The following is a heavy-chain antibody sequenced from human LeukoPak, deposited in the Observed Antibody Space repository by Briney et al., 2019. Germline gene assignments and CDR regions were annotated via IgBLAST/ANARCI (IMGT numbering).Heavy chain of an antibody. Sequence: GGSLRLSCVVSGLTVTKNYISWVRQASGKGREWVGRIRSTANGYATAYAASVKGRFTISRDDSKNTAYLQMDSLKTEDTAVYYCTGNYYGSGSYADFDYWGQGTLVTVSS. CDR1: GLTVTKNY. CDR3: TGNYYGSGSYADFDY. V-gene: IGHV3-73*01. D-gene: IGHD3-10*01. J-gene: IGHJ4*02. CDR2: IRSTANGYAT.